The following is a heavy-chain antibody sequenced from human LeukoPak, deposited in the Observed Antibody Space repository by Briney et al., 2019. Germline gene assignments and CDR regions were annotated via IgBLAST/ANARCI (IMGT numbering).Heavy chain of an antibody. D-gene: IGHD3-9*01. V-gene: IGHV3-7*01. Sequence: PGGSLRLSCAASGFTFSSYWMSWVRQAPGKGLEWVANIKQDGSEKYYVDSAKGRFTISRDNAKNSLYLQMNSLRAEDTAVYYCATGYDTISPPRYWGQGTLVTVSS. CDR3: ATGYDTISPPRY. CDR2: IKQDGSEK. CDR1: GFTFSSYW. J-gene: IGHJ4*02.